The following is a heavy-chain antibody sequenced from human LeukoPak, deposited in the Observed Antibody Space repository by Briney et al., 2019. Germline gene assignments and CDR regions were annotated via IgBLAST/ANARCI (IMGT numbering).Heavy chain of an antibody. CDR2: IKQDGSEK. CDR3: ARDLPAPDGSGSPNWFDP. CDR1: GFTFSSYW. J-gene: IGHJ5*02. V-gene: IGHV3-7*01. Sequence: GGSLRLSCAASGFTFSSYWMSWVRQAPGQGLEWVANIKQDGSEKYYVDSVKGRFTITRDNAKNSLYLQMSSLRAEDTAVYYCARDLPAPDGSGSPNWFDPWGQGTLVTVSS. D-gene: IGHD3-10*01.